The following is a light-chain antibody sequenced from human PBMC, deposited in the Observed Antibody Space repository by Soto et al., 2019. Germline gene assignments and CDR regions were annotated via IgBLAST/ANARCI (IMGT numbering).Light chain of an antibody. Sequence: EIEMTQSPATLSVSPGERATLSCRASQSVNTNLAWYQQKPGQAPRLLIYGASTRAPGIPARFSGSGSGTDFTLEISRVETDDVGIYYCMQSTQLPPTFGQGTRLGIE. V-gene: IGKV3-15*01. CDR2: GAS. J-gene: IGKJ5*01. CDR3: MQSTQLPPT. CDR1: QSVNTN.